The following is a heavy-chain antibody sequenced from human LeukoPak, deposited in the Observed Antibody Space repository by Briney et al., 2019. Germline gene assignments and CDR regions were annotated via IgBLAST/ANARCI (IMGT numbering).Heavy chain of an antibody. CDR2: ISAYNGNT. V-gene: IGHV1-18*01. CDR3: ARDREHRITAMVPGPIGY. J-gene: IGHJ4*02. Sequence: ASVKVSCKASGYTFTSYGISWVRQAPGQGLEGMGWISAYNGNTKYEQKLQGRVTMTRDPSTSTAYMELRSLRSDDTAVYYCARDREHRITAMVPGPIGYWGQGTLVTVSS. D-gene: IGHD5-18*01. CDR1: GYTFTSYG.